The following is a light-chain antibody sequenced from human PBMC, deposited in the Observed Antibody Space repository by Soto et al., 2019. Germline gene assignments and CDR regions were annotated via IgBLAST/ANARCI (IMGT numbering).Light chain of an antibody. J-gene: IGKJ2*01. Sequence: DIQMTQSPSSLSASVGDRVTITCRASQSISSYLNWYQQKPGKAPKLLIYAASSLQSGVPSRFSGSGSGTDFTLTISSLQPEDFATYYCQQSYSTPYTFGQGXKLELK. V-gene: IGKV1-39*01. CDR3: QQSYSTPYT. CDR1: QSISSY. CDR2: AAS.